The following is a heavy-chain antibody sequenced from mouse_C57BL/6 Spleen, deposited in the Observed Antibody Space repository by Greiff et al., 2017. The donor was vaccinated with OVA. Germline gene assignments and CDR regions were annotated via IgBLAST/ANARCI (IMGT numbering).Heavy chain of an antibody. J-gene: IGHJ1*03. CDR3: ARDRITTVVGYFDV. D-gene: IGHD1-1*01. V-gene: IGHV5-4*01. CDR1: GFTFSSYA. CDR2: ISDGGSYT. Sequence: DVQLVESGGGLVKPGGSLKLSCAASGFTFSSYAMSWVRQTPEKRLEWVATISDGGSYTYYPDNVKGRFTISRDNAKNNLYLQMSHLKSEDTAMYYCARDRITTVVGYFDVWGTGTTVTVSS.